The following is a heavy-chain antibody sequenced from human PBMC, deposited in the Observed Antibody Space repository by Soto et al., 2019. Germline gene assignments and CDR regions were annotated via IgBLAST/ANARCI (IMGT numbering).Heavy chain of an antibody. Sequence: VQLVESGGGVVQPGRSLRLSCAASGFTFSSYGMHWVRQAPDKGLAWVSAISGSGGSTYYADSGKGRFTISRDNSKNSLDLQMHSLSSEDTAVYYCAKGTRLEGRKDPSGMDACGQGTTVAVSS. J-gene: IGHJ6*02. CDR1: GFTFSSYG. CDR2: ISGSGGST. D-gene: IGHD1-1*01. CDR3: AKGTRLEGRKDPSGMDA. V-gene: IGHV3-23*04.